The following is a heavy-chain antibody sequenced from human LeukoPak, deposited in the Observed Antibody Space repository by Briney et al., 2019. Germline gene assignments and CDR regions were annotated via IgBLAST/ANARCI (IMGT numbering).Heavy chain of an antibody. D-gene: IGHD3-9*01. CDR2: IYYSGSA. CDR1: GGSISSYY. CDR3: TRHKFDWLSIDYYYYCMDV. Sequence: SSETLSLTCTVSGGSISSYYWSWIRQPPGKGLEWIGYIYYSGSANYNPSLKSRVTISVDTSKNQFSLKLTSVTAADTAVYYCTRHKFDWLSIDYYYYCMDVWGQGTTVTVSS. J-gene: IGHJ6*02. V-gene: IGHV4-59*08.